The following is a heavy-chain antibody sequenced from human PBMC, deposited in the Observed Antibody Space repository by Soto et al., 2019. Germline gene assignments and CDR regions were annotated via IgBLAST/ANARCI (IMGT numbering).Heavy chain of an antibody. Sequence: QVQLVQSGAEVKEPGASVKISCKASGYTFTSYGISWVRQAPGQGLEWMSWISAYNGDTNYAQKVQGRVTMTTDTSTSTAFMELRSLRFDDTAVYYCVRDPDGHIDFDYWGQATLVTVSS. CDR2: ISAYNGDT. V-gene: IGHV1-18*01. CDR3: VRDPDGHIDFDY. J-gene: IGHJ4*02. CDR1: GYTFTSYG.